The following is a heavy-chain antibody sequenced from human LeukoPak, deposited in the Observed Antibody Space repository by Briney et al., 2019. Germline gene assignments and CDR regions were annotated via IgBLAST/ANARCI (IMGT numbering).Heavy chain of an antibody. J-gene: IGHJ4*02. D-gene: IGHD1-26*01. CDR1: GFTFSSYG. CDR3: AKVPTVGATLDY. V-gene: IGHV3-30*18. CDR2: ISYDGSNK. Sequence: GGSLRLSCAASGFTFSSYGMHWVRQAPGKGLEWVAVISYDGSNKYYADSVKGRFTISRDNSKNTLYLQMNSLRAEDTAVYYCAKVPTVGATLDYWGQGTLVTVSS.